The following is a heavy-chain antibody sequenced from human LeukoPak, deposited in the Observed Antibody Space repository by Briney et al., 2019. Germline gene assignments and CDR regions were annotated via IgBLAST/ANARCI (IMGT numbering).Heavy chain of an antibody. V-gene: IGHV1-2*02. CDR2: LNPNSGGT. Sequence: EASVKVSCKASVYTFTGYYMHSVRQAPGQGLEWMGWLNPNSGGTNYAQKFQGRVTMTRDTSISTAYMELSRLRSDDTAVYYCARFPRSALWSGSIFDYWGQGTLVTVSS. CDR1: VYTFTGYY. CDR3: ARFPRSALWSGSIFDY. J-gene: IGHJ4*02. D-gene: IGHD3-3*01.